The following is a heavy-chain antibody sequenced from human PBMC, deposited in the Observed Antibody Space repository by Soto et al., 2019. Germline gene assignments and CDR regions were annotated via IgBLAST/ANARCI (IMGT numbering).Heavy chain of an antibody. V-gene: IGHV3-53*01. CDR2: IYSGGSI. D-gene: IGHD2-15*01. J-gene: IGHJ6*02. CDR3: ARGYCSGGSCSGPGGQYNGLDV. Sequence: PGGSLRLSCAASGFTVSSSYMSWVHQAPGKGLECVSIIYSGGSIYYADSVKGRFTISRDNSKNTVHLQMKSLRAEDTAVYHCARGYCSGGSCSGPGGQYNGLDVWGQGTTVTVSS. CDR1: GFTVSSSY.